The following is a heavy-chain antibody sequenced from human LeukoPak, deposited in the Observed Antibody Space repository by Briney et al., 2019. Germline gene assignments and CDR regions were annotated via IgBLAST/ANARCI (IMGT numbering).Heavy chain of an antibody. V-gene: IGHV3-74*01. CDR2: INSDGSST. J-gene: IGHJ4*02. D-gene: IGHD3-22*01. CDR1: GFTFNSYW. Sequence: GGSLRLSCAASGFTFNSYWMHWVRQAPGKGLIWVSRINSDGSSTYYADSVKGRFTISRDNYKNTLYLQMNSLRAEDTAVYYCAKALYYYDSNGYYLYYFDYWGQGTLVTVSS. CDR3: AKALYYYDSNGYYLYYFDY.